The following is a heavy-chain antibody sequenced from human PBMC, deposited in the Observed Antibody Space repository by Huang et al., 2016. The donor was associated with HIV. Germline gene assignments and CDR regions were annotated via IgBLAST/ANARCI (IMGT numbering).Heavy chain of an antibody. Sequence: QARLDQWGAGLLKPSETLTLTCAVYGDSLSGFFWSWIRQSPGRGLEWIGEITQSGRTNYNPSLKSRVTIAIDTSKKQFSLKLKSVTADDTSTYYCARGRGTSWSFFDTWGQGSFVTVSS. V-gene: IGHV4-34*01. CDR2: ITQSGRT. J-gene: IGHJ5*02. CDR3: ARGRGTSWSFFDT. CDR1: GDSLSGFF. D-gene: IGHD2-2*01.